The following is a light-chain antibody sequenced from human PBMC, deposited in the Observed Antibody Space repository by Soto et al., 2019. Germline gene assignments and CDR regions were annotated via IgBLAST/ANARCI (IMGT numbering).Light chain of an antibody. CDR3: QYHDDH. CDR1: QYISTW. Sequence: DIQMTQSPSTLSASVGDRVTLTCRASQYISTWLAWYQQKPGKAPKLLIHDASSLQSGVPSRFSGRGSGTEFTLTITSLQPDDFDTYYCQYHDDHLGPGTKVDIK. CDR2: DAS. J-gene: IGKJ3*01. V-gene: IGKV1-5*01.